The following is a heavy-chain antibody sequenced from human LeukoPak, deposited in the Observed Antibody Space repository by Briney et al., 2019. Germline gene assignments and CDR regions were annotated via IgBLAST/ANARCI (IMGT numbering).Heavy chain of an antibody. CDR1: GFTFSDSY. J-gene: IGHJ4*02. V-gene: IGHV3-11*05. CDR3: ARDQGGTGSWYEGEGY. D-gene: IGHD6-13*01. Sequence: KPGGSLRLSCAASGFTFSDSYMSWIRQAPGKGLEWVSYISSSSDYTNYADSVKGRFTISRDNAKNSLYLQMNSLRAEDTALYYCARDQGGTGSWYEGEGYWGQGTLVIVSS. CDR2: ISSSSDYT.